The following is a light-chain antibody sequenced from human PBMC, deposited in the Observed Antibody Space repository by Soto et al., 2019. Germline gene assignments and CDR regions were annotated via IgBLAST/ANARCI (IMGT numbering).Light chain of an antibody. Sequence: DIQMTQSPSSLSASVGDRVTITCRASQSIGSFLNWYQHKPGKAPNLLIYVASSLQGGVPSRFSGSGSGTDFTLTISSLHPEDFATYYCQQSYTTPQTFGQGTKVDNK. V-gene: IGKV1-39*01. CDR2: VAS. J-gene: IGKJ1*01. CDR3: QQSYTTPQT. CDR1: QSIGSF.